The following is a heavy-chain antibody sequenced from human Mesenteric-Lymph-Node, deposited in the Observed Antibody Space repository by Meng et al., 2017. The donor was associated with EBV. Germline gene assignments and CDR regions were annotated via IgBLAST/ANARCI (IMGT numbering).Heavy chain of an antibody. V-gene: IGHV4-61*01. CDR1: GGSVISDPYY. CDR2: IYYTGST. D-gene: IGHD5-12*01. CDR3: ARGGYSGYDFDY. J-gene: IGHJ4*02. Sequence: GQLQESGPGLVKPSETLSLTCRVSGGSVISDPYYWSWIRQPPGKGLEWIAFIYYTGSTSYNPSLKSRVTMSVDTSKNQFSLRLSSVTAADTAVYFCARGGYSGYDFDYWGQGTLVTVSS.